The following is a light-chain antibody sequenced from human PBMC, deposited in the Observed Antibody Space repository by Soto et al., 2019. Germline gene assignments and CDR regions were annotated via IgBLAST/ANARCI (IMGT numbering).Light chain of an antibody. Sequence: EIVLTQSPGTLSLSPGERATLSCMAIQSVSNNYLAWYQQKPGQAPRLLIYGASNRATGIPARFSGSGSGTDFTLTISSLEPEDFAVYYCQQRSNWPWTFGQGTKVDIK. J-gene: IGKJ1*01. CDR1: QSVSNNY. V-gene: IGKV3-11*01. CDR2: GAS. CDR3: QQRSNWPWT.